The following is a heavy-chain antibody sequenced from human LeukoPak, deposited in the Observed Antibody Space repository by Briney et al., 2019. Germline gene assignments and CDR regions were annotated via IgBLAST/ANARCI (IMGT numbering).Heavy chain of an antibody. CDR2: LYSGGDT. V-gene: IGHV3-53*01. CDR1: GFTVTRNF. CDR3: AGSGYGSGWCDY. D-gene: IGHD6-19*01. J-gene: IGHJ4*02. Sequence: PGGSLRLSCAASGFTVTRNFMSWVRQAPGKGLDWVSVLYSGGDTYYADSVKGRFTISRDDSKNTLYLQMNSLRVDDTAVYYCAGSGYGSGWCDYLGQGTLVTVSS.